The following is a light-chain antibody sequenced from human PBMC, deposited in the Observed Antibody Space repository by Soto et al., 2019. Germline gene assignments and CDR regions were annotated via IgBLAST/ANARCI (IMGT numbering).Light chain of an antibody. J-gene: IGKJ2*01. Sequence: EIVVTQSPVTLSVSPGERATLSCRASQNISTNLAWYQQKPSQAPRLLIYGASVRATDIPARFSGSGSGTEFTLTITSLQXEDFALYFCQQYNNWPPLYTFGQGTKVDTK. V-gene: IGKV3-15*01. CDR2: GAS. CDR3: QQYNNWPPLYT. CDR1: QNISTN.